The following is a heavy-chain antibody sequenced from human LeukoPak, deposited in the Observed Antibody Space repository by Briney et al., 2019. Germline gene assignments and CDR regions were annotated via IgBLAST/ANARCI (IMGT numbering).Heavy chain of an antibody. J-gene: IGHJ4*02. CDR1: GGSISSSSYY. D-gene: IGHD6-19*01. CDR2: IYYSGST. Sequence: QTSETLSLTCTVSGGSISSSSYYWGWIRQPPGKGLEWIGSIYYSGSTYYNPSLKSRVTISVDTSKNQFSLKLSSVTAADTAVYYCPHVSTVALTGFDYWGQGTLVTVSS. CDR3: PHVSTVALTGFDY. V-gene: IGHV4-39*01.